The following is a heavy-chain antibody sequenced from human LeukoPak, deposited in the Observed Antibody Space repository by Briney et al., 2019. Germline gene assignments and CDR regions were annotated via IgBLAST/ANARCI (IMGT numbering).Heavy chain of an antibody. CDR3: ARGPYYYDISGSPRGDY. CDR2: IWYDGTNK. V-gene: IGHV3-33*01. CDR1: GFTISSYG. D-gene: IGHD3-22*01. J-gene: IGHJ4*02. Sequence: SGRSLRLSCAASGFTISSYGMHWVRQAPGKGLEWVALIWYDGTNKYYADSVKGRFTISRDSSKNTLYLQMNNLRAEDTAVYYCARGPYYYDISGSPRGDYWGQGTLVTVSS.